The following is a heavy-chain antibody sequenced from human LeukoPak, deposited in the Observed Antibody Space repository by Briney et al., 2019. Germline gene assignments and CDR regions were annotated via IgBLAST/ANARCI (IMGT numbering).Heavy chain of an antibody. CDR3: ARHYSSGYELDVDY. CDR2: VYYSGST. Sequence: PSETLSLTCTVSGDSIKTSSYYWGWIRQPPGKGLEWIGSVYYSGSTYYNPSLKNRLTISVDTSKNQFSLNLSSVTAADTAVYFCARHYSSGYELDVDYWGQGTLVTVSS. J-gene: IGHJ4*02. V-gene: IGHV4-39*01. CDR1: GDSIKTSSYY. D-gene: IGHD3-22*01.